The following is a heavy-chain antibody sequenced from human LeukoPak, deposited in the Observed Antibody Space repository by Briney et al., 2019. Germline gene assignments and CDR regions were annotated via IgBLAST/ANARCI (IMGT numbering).Heavy chain of an antibody. CDR2: ISYDGSNK. V-gene: IGHV3-30-3*01. Sequence: AGSLRLSCAASGFTFSSYAMHWVRQAPGKGLKWVAGISYDGSNKYYADSVKGRFTISRDNSKNTLYVQMNSLRAEDTAVYYCAKDDYDFWSGYYPPLSDGMDVWGQGTTVTVSS. CDR3: AKDDYDFWSGYYPPLSDGMDV. J-gene: IGHJ6*02. CDR1: GFTFSSYA. D-gene: IGHD3-3*01.